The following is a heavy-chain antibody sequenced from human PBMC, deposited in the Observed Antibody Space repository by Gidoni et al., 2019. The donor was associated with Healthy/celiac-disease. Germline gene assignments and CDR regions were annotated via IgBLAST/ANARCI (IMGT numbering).Heavy chain of an antibody. J-gene: IGHJ6*02. V-gene: IGHV6-1*01. Sequence: QVQLQQSGPGLVKPSQTLPLTCAISGDSVSSNSAAWNWIRQSPSRGLEWLGRTYYRSKWYNDYAVSVKSRITNNPDTSKNQFSLQLNSVTPEDTAVYYCARVSRNNWKDYYYYGMDVWGQGTTVTVSS. CDR1: GDSVSSNSAA. CDR3: ARVSRNNWKDYYYYGMDV. D-gene: IGHD1-1*01. CDR2: TYYRSKWYN.